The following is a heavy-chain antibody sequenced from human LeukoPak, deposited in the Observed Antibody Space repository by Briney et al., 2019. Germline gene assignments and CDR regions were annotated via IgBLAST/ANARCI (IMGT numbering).Heavy chain of an antibody. CDR3: ARDRRYYDSSGYINVAFDY. V-gene: IGHV1-18*01. D-gene: IGHD3-22*01. CDR1: GYTFTSYG. CDR2: ISAYNGNT. Sequence: ASVKVSCKASGYTFTSYGISWVRQAPGQGLEWMGWISAYNGNTNYAQKLQGRVTMTTDTSTSTAYMELRSLRSDDTAVYYCARDRRYYDSSGYINVAFDYWGQGTLVTVSS. J-gene: IGHJ4*02.